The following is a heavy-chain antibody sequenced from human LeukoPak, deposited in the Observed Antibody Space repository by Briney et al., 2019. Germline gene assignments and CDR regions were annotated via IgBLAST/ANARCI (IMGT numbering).Heavy chain of an antibody. J-gene: IGHJ5*02. D-gene: IGHD3-10*01. CDR2: IYTSGST. CDR3: ARDQRIYGSGSYRSRWFDP. V-gene: IGHV4-61*02. Sequence: SETLSLTCTVSGGSISSGSYYWSWIRQPAGKGLEWIGCIYTSGSTNYNPSLKSRVTISVHTSKNHFSLKLRSVTAADTAVYYCARDQRIYGSGSYRSRWFDPWGQGTLVTVSS. CDR1: GGSISSGSYY.